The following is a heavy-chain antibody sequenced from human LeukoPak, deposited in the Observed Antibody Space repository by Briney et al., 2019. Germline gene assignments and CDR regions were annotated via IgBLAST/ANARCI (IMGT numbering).Heavy chain of an antibody. V-gene: IGHV1-2*02. J-gene: IGHJ6*03. D-gene: IGHD6-6*01. CDR3: ARWSGSVTARNYYYYMDV. CDR1: GYTFTGYY. Sequence: ASVKVSCKASGYTFTGYYMHWVRQAPGQGLEWMGWINPNSGGTNYALKFQGRVTMTRDTSISTAYMELSRLRSDDTAVYYCARWSGSVTARNYYYYMDVWGEGTTVTVSS. CDR2: INPNSGGT.